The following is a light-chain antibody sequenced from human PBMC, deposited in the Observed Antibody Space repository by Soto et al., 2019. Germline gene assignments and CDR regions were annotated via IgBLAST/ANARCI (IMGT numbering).Light chain of an antibody. J-gene: IGKJ2*01. Sequence: EIVMTQSPATLSVSPGDSATLSCRASQNINDNLAWYQQKPGQSPMLLISGAFARAPGVSARFRGSGSGTEFALTISSLQSEDFAIYFCQQYYDRPRFTFGQGTKLQMK. CDR1: QNINDN. V-gene: IGKV3-15*01. CDR3: QQYYDRPRFT. CDR2: GAF.